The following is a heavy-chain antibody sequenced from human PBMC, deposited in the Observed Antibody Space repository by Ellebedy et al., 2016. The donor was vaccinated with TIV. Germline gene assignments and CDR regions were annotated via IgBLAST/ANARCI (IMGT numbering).Heavy chain of an antibody. CDR3: ARGGATHSYAFDI. Sequence: GESLKISCAASGFSFSSYGMNWVRQAPGKGLEWVAVIWYDGSNKYYADSVKGRFTISRDNSKNTLYLQMNSLRAEDTAVYYCARGGATHSYAFDIWGQGTMVTVSS. D-gene: IGHD1-26*01. CDR1: GFSFSSYG. J-gene: IGHJ3*02. V-gene: IGHV3-33*08. CDR2: IWYDGSNK.